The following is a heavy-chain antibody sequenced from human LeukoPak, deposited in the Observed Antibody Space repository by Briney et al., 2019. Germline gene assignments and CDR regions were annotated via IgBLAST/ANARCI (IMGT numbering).Heavy chain of an antibody. CDR2: INPSGGST. V-gene: IGHV1-46*01. J-gene: IGHJ4*02. CDR1: GYTFTSYD. D-gene: IGHD2-21*02. Sequence: ASVKVSCKASGYTFTSYDINWVRQATGQGLEWMGIINPSGGSTSYAQKFQGRVTMTRDTSTSTVYMELSSLRSEDTAVYYCARGRPTYCGGDCYAVYDYWGQGTLVSVSS. CDR3: ARGRPTYCGGDCYAVYDY.